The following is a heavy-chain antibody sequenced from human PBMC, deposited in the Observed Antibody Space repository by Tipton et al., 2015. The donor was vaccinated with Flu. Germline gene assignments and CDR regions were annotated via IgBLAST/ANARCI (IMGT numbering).Heavy chain of an antibody. D-gene: IGHD3-9*01. CDR1: GDSVSSNSAA. CDR2: TYYRSKWYN. V-gene: IGHV6-1*01. CDR3: ARDLAYYDILTGYQGYYYYGMDV. Sequence: GLVKPSQTLSLTCAISGDSVSSNSAAWNWIRQSPSRGLEWLGRTYYRSKWYNDYAVSVKSRITINPDTSKNQFSLQLNSVTPGDTAVYYCARDLAYYDILTGYQGYYYYGMDVWGQGTTVTVSS. J-gene: IGHJ6*02.